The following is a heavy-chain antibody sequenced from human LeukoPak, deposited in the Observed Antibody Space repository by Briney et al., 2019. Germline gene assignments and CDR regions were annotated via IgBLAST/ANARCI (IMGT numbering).Heavy chain of an antibody. V-gene: IGHV4-34*01. Sequence: SETLSLTCAVYGGSFSGYYWSWIRQPPGKGLEWIGEINHSGSTDYNPSLKSRVTISVDTSKNQFSLKLSSVTAADTAVYYCTKTPTALVRGGYYFDSWGQGTLVTVSS. D-gene: IGHD6-6*01. CDR3: TKTPTALVRGGYYFDS. J-gene: IGHJ4*02. CDR2: INHSGST. CDR1: GGSFSGYY.